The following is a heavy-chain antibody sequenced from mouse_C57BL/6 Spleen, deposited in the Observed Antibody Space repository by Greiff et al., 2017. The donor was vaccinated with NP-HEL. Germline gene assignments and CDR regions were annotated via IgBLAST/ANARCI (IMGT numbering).Heavy chain of an antibody. V-gene: IGHV1-82*01. D-gene: IGHD1-1*01. CDR1: GYAFSSSW. CDR2: IYPGDGDT. CDR3: AGYYGSSYDWYFDV. Sequence: VQLQQSGPELVKPGASVKISCKASGYAFSSSWMNWVKQRPGKGLEWIGRIYPGDGDTNYNGKFKGKATLTADKSSSTAYMQLSSLTSEDSAVYFCAGYYGSSYDWYFDVWGTGTTVTVSS. J-gene: IGHJ1*03.